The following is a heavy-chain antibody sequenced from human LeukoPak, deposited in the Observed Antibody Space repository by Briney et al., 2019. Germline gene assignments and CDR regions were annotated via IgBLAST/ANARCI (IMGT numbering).Heavy chain of an antibody. D-gene: IGHD5-18*01. J-gene: IGHJ6*03. CDR3: AKDSRYSYGRYDYYMDV. V-gene: IGHV3-43D*04. CDR1: GFTFDDYA. CDR2: ISWDGGST. Sequence: GGSLRLSCAASGFTFDDYAMHWIRQAPGKGLEWVSLISWDGGSTYYADSVKGRFTISRDNSKNSLYLQMNSLRAEDTALYYCAKDSRYSYGRYDYYMDVWGQRDHGHRLL.